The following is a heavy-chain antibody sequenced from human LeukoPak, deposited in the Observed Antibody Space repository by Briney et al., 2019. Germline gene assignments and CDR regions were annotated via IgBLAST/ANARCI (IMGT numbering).Heavy chain of an antibody. D-gene: IGHD6-19*01. CDR3: ARDLYSSEGEGLFDY. V-gene: IGHV3-48*01. CDR2: ISSGVTTE. J-gene: IGHJ4*02. CDR1: GFPFKSYA. Sequence: GGSLRLSCAASGFPFKSYAMNWVRQAPGKGLEWISYISSGVTTEYYADSVKGRFTISRDNAKNSLYLQMNSLRAEDTAVYYCARDLYSSEGEGLFDYWGQGTLVTVSS.